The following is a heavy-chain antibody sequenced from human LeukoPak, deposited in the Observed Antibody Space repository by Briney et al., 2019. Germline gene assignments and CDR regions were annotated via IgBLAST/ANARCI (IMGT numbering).Heavy chain of an antibody. D-gene: IGHD3-22*01. CDR2: ISYDGSNK. V-gene: IGHV3-30*04. CDR3: ARPHYYDSSGYYYEISY. CDR1: GFTFSSYA. J-gene: IGHJ4*02. Sequence: GGSLGLSCAASGFTFSSYAMHWVRQAPGKGLEWVAVISYDGSNKYYADSVKGRFTISRDNSKNTLYLQMNSLRAEDTAVYYCARPHYYDSSGYYYEISYWGQGTLVTVSS.